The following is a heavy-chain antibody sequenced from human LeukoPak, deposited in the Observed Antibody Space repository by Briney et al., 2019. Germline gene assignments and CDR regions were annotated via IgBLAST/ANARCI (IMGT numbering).Heavy chain of an antibody. CDR2: INPNSGGT. CDR3: AREDCSSTSCMAYDY. Sequence: KPGASVKVSCKASGYTFTGYYMHWVRQAPGQGLEWMGWINPNSGGTNYAQKFQGRVTMTRDTSISTAYMELTRLRSDDTAVYYCAREDCSSTSCMAYDYWGQGTPVTVSS. D-gene: IGHD2-2*01. J-gene: IGHJ4*02. CDR1: GYTFTGYY. V-gene: IGHV1-2*02.